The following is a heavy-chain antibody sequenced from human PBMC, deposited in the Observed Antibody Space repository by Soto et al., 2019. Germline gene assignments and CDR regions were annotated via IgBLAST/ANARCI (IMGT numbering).Heavy chain of an antibody. J-gene: IGHJ6*02. CDR1: GFTFSGSA. CDR2: IRSKANSYAT. CDR3: TRGGGDSQTPYYYYGMDV. V-gene: IGHV3-73*01. D-gene: IGHD2-21*02. Sequence: PGGSLRLSCAASGFTFSGSAMHWVRQASGKGLEWVGRIRSKANSYATAYAASVKGRFTISRDDSKNTAYLQMNSLKTEDTAVYYCTRGGGDSQTPYYYYGMDVWGQGTTVTVS.